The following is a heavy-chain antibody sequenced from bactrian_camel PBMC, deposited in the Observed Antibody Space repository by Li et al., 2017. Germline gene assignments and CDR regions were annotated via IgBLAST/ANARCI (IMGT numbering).Heavy chain of an antibody. CDR2: LNYGTSP. D-gene: IGHD1*01. CDR1: GWTFGSRC. Sequence: HVQLVESGGGSVQAGGSLTLSCAASGWTFGSRCQAWFRQAPGKEREGIAALNYGTSPVYADSVKGRFTISQDNAKNTLYLQMNNLKPEDTAMYYCAAECQSRPAGMTIRATNFAHWGQGTQVTVS. CDR3: AAECQSRPAGMTIRATNFAH. V-gene: IGHV3S55*01. J-gene: IGHJ4*01.